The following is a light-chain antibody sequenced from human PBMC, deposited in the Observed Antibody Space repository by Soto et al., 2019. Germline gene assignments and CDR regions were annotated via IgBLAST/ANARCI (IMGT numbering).Light chain of an antibody. J-gene: IGKJ4*01. CDR1: QGIDTY. CDR3: QQRSSWPRA. V-gene: IGKV3-11*01. CDR2: DTS. Sequence: EIVLTQSPATLYLSLGERATLSCRASQGIDTYLVWYQHKPGQPPRLLIYDTSKRATGIPDRFSGSGSGTDFTLTISSLAPEDFALYYCQQRSSWPRAFGGGTKVEIK.